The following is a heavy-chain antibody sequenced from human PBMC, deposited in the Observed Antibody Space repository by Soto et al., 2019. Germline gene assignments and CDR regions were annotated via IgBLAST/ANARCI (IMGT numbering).Heavy chain of an antibody. D-gene: IGHD2-2*01. J-gene: IGHJ6*04. CDR1: GYTFTGYY. CDR3: AKAIDIVVVPAAIPEDYYYGMDG. CDR2: INPNSGGT. Sequence: ASVKVSCKASGYTFTGYYMHWVRQAPGQGLEWMGWINPNSGGTNYAQKFQGWVTMTRDTSISTAYMELSRLRSDDTAVYYCAKAIDIVVVPAAIPEDYYYGMDGWGKGTTVTVYS. V-gene: IGHV1-2*04.